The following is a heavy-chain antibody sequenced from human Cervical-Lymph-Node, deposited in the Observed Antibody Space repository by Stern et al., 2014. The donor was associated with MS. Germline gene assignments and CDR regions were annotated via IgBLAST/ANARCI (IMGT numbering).Heavy chain of an antibody. J-gene: IGHJ4*02. CDR2: IRCGGGTT. D-gene: IGHD3-3*01. V-gene: IGHV3-23*04. CDR1: GFTFSSHA. Sequence: VQLVQSGGGLVQPRGSLRLSCAASGFTFSSHAMTWVRRAPGKGLEWVATIRCGGGTTYHAAAVTGRFTLSRDNSESNVSLYTYSLRAEDTAVYYCAKVDLRSGTNHYFDYWGQGTLVAVSS. CDR3: AKVDLRSGTNHYFDY.